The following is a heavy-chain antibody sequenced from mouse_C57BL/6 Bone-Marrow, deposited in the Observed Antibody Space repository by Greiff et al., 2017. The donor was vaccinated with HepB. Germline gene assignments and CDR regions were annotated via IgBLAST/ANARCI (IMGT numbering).Heavy chain of an antibody. D-gene: IGHD2-5*01. CDR1: GYTFTSYG. Sequence: VKLQESGAELARPGASVKLSCKASGYTFTSYGISWVKQRTGQGLEWIGEIYPRSGNTYYNEKFKGKATLTADKSSSTAYMELRSLTSEDSAVYFCAGRSNYVDFDVWGTGTTVTVSS. CDR2: IYPRSGNT. V-gene: IGHV1-81*01. J-gene: IGHJ1*03. CDR3: AGRSNYVDFDV.